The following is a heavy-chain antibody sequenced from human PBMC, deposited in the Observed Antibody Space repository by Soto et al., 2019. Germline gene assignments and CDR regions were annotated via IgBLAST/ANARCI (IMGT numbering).Heavy chain of an antibody. CDR2: IYYSGST. Sequence: SETLSLTCTVSGDTVSSGRYYWSWIRQPPGKALECIAYIYYSGSTNYNPSLKSRVTISRDTSKNQFSLKLTSVTAADTAVYYCARSGGGSGWLGGQGTLVTVSS. D-gene: IGHD6-19*01. CDR1: GDTVSSGRYY. J-gene: IGHJ4*02. CDR3: ARSGGGSGWL. V-gene: IGHV4-61*01.